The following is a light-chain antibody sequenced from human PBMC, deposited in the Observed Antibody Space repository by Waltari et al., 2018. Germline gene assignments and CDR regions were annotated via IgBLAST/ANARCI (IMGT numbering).Light chain of an antibody. J-gene: IGKJ1*01. Sequence: EILSTQSPGPLSLSSGERATLSCRTSQSVSRILAWYQQKPGQAPRLLIYGASTRATGIPERFSGGGSGTDFSLTISRLEPEDFAVYYCQHYVRLPVTFGQGTKVEIK. CDR2: GAS. CDR3: QHYVRLPVT. CDR1: QSVSRI. V-gene: IGKV3-20*01.